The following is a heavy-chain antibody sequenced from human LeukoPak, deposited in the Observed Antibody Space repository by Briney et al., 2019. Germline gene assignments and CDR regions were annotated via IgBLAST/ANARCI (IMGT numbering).Heavy chain of an antibody. V-gene: IGHV3-48*03. CDR1: GFTFSSYE. D-gene: IGHD3-10*01. J-gene: IGHJ6*04. CDR2: ISSSGSTI. Sequence: GGSLRLSCAASGFTFSSYEMNWVRQAPGKGLEWVSYISSSGSTIYYGDSVKGRFTISRDNAKNSLYLQMNSLKAEDTAVYYCARGTASTFYGSGSYLYGMDVWGKGTTVTVSS. CDR3: ARGTASTFYGSGSYLYGMDV.